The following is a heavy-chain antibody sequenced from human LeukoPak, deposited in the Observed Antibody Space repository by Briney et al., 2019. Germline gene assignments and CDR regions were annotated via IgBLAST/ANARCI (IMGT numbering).Heavy chain of an antibody. V-gene: IGHV1-18*01. Sequence: ASVKVSCKASGYTFTSYGISWVRQAPGQGLEWMGWISAYNGNTNYAQKLQGRVTMTTDTSTSTAYMELRSLRSDDTAVYYCASGPSLGTTHPYFDYWGQGTLVTVSS. CDR3: ASGPSLGTTHPYFDY. D-gene: IGHD2-15*01. CDR2: ISAYNGNT. J-gene: IGHJ4*02. CDR1: GYTFTSYG.